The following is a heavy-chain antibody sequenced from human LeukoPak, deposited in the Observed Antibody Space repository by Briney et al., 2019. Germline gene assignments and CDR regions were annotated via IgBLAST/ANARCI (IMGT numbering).Heavy chain of an antibody. CDR2: INPNSGGT. D-gene: IGHD3-3*01. CDR3: GRVQDYDFWSGYYFPGYYYYYMDV. V-gene: IGHV1-2*02. J-gene: IGHJ6*03. CDR1: GGTFSSYA. Sequence: AASVKVSCKASGGTFSSYAISWVRQAPGQGLEWMGWINPNSGGTNYAQKFQGRVTMTRDTSISTAYMELSRLRSDDTAVYYCGRVQDYDFWSGYYFPGYYYYYMDVWGKGTTVTVSS.